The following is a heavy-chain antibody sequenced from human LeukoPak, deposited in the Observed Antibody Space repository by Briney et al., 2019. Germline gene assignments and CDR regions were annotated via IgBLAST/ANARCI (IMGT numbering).Heavy chain of an antibody. J-gene: IGHJ4*02. CDR3: ARLVAATGNFDY. CDR2: IYHSGST. CDR1: GGSISSNSYS. D-gene: IGHD6-13*01. V-gene: IGHV4-30-2*01. Sequence: PSETLSLTCTVSGGSISSNSYSWSWIRQPPGKGLEWIGYIYHSGSTYYNPSLKSRVTISVDRSKNQFSLKLSSVTAADTAVYYCARLVAATGNFDYWGQGTLVTVSS.